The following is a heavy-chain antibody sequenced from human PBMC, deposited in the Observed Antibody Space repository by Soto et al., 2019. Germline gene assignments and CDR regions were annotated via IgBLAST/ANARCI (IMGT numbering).Heavy chain of an antibody. CDR2: NYYSGIT. J-gene: IGHJ6*02. Sequence: SETLSLTCTVSGGSISSGGYYWTWILHHPGKGLEWIGYNYYSGITYYNPSLKSRVTISLDTSKNQFSLKLSSVTAADTAVYYCARGSSIAGLYYGMDVWGQGTTVTVSS. V-gene: IGHV4-31*03. CDR3: ARGSSIAGLYYGMDV. CDR1: GGSISSGGYY. D-gene: IGHD6-6*01.